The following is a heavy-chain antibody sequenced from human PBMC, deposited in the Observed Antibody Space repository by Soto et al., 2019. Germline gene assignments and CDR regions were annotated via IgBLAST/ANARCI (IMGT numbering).Heavy chain of an antibody. CDR1: GFSLSNARMG. CDR3: ARTRYSYGWFYYYGMDV. V-gene: IGHV2-26*01. CDR2: IFSNDEK. D-gene: IGHD5-18*01. J-gene: IGHJ6*02. Sequence: SGPTLVNPTETLTLTCTVSGFSLSNARMGVSWIRQPPGKALEWLAHIFSNDEKSYSTSLKSRLTISKDTSKSQVVLTMTNMDPVDTATYYCARTRYSYGWFYYYGMDVWGQGTTVTVSS.